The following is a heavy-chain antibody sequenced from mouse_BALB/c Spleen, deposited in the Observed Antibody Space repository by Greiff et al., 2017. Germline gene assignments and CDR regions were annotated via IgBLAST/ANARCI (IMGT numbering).Heavy chain of an antibody. D-gene: IGHD1-1*01. CDR1: GYSITSDYA. Sequence: VQLKESGPGLVKPSQSLSLTCTVTGYSITSDYAWNWIRQFPGNELEWMGYISYSGSTSYNPSLKSRISITRDTSKNQFFLQLNSVTTEDTATYYCARWAYGSSYPYYFDYWGQGTTLTVSS. V-gene: IGHV3-2*02. CDR3: ARWAYGSSYPYYFDY. J-gene: IGHJ2*01. CDR2: ISYSGST.